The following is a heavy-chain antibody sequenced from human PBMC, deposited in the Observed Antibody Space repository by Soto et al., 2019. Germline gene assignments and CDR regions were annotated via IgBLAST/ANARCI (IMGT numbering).Heavy chain of an antibody. J-gene: IGHJ4*02. CDR3: GRPSIVGATSPLDY. V-gene: IGHV5-51*01. CDR1: GYSFTSYW. CDR2: IYPGDSVT. Sequence: KSLKISCKGSGYSFTSYWSGWVRQMPGKGLEWMGIIYPGDSVTRYSPSFQGQVTISADTSISTGYLQWRSLKASDTAMHDCGRPSIVGATSPLDYWGQGTLVTVSS. D-gene: IGHD1-26*01.